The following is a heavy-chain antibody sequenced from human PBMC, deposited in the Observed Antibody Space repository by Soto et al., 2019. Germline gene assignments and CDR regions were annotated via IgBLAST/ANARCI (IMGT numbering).Heavy chain of an antibody. CDR2: MKPNSGNT. CDR3: ARYSFYDSSGYYSP. J-gene: IGHJ5*02. Sequence: ASVKGSCKASGYTFTSYDINWGRQATGQGREWMGWMKPNSGNTGYAQKFQGRVTMSRNTSISTAYMELSSLRSEDTAVYYCARYSFYDSSGYYSPWGQGTLVTVSS. D-gene: IGHD3-22*01. CDR1: GYTFTSYD. V-gene: IGHV1-8*01.